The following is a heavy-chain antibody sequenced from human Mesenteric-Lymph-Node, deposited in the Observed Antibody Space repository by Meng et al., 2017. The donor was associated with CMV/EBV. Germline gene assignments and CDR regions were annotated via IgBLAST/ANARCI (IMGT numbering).Heavy chain of an antibody. V-gene: IGHV3-23*01. Sequence: GGSLRLSCAASGFTFGSYTMSGVRQAPGKGLEWVSLISTGGDITYYADSVKGRFTISRDNSNSILYLQMNSLRADDTAVYFCANFGKSIYTSDYWGQGTLVTVSS. CDR3: ANFGKSIYTSDY. CDR2: ISTGGDIT. CDR1: GFTFGSYT. D-gene: IGHD2-2*02. J-gene: IGHJ4*02.